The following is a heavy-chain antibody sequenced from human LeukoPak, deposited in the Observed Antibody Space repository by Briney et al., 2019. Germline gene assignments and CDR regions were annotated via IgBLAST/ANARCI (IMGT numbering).Heavy chain of an antibody. D-gene: IGHD3-16*02. CDR1: GFTFSSYA. CDR2: ISGSGGST. J-gene: IGHJ4*02. V-gene: IGHV3-23*01. Sequence: PGGSLRLSCAASGFTFSSYAMSWVRQAPGKGLEWVSAISGSGGSTYYADSVKGRFTISRDNSKNTLYLQMNSLRAEDTAVYYCATHDYVWGSYRATDYWGQGTLVTVSS. CDR3: ATHDYVWGSYRATDY.